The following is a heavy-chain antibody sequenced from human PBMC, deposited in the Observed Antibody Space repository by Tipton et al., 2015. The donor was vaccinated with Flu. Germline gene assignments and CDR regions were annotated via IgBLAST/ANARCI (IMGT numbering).Heavy chain of an antibody. D-gene: IGHD3-16*01. CDR2: ITPSGGKK. Sequence: SGFTFSTYEMNWVRQAPGKGLEWVSHITPSGGKKYYADAVKGRFTISRDNAKNSLYLQMHSLRAEDTAVYYCTRGFIRLCDYWGQGILATVSS. J-gene: IGHJ4*02. V-gene: IGHV3-48*03. CDR3: TRGFIRLCDY. CDR1: GFTFSTYE.